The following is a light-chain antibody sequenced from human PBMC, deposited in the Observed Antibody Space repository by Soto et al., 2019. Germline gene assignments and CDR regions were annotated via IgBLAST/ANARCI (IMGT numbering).Light chain of an antibody. CDR2: DVS. J-gene: IGLJ1*01. CDR1: SRDVGGFDH. V-gene: IGLV2-14*03. CDR3: TSFSTADTYV. Sequence: QSALTQPASVSGSPGQSITISCTGASRDVGGFDHVSWYQQHPGKVPRLLIYDVSSRPSGVSDRFSGSKSGNTASLTISGLQAEDEADSYCTSFSTADTYVFGTGTKLTVL.